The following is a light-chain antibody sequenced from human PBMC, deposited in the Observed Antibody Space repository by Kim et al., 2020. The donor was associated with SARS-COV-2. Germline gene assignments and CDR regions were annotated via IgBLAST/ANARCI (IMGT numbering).Light chain of an antibody. CDR3: QQYDNWPLT. V-gene: IGKV3-15*01. J-gene: IGKJ1*01. CDR1: QRISGN. Sequence: VSPGERATLSGRASQRISGNLAWYQQKPGQAPRLLIYDASTGATDIPARFSGSGSGTEFTLTISSLQSEDFAVYYCQQYDNWPLTFGQGTKVDIK. CDR2: DAS.